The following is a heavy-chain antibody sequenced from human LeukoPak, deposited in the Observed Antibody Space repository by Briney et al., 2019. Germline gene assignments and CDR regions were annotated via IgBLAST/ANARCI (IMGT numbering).Heavy chain of an antibody. CDR3: ARGKRGSSSPIYYYYYYMDV. CDR1: GESFSGYY. V-gene: IGHV4-34*01. J-gene: IGHJ6*03. D-gene: IGHD6-6*01. Sequence: SETLSLTCAVYGESFSGYYWSWIRQPPGKGLERIGEINHSGSTYYNPSLKSRVTISVDTSRNQFSPKLSSVTAADTAVYYCARGKRGSSSPIYYYYYYMDVWGKGTTVTVSS. CDR2: INHSGST.